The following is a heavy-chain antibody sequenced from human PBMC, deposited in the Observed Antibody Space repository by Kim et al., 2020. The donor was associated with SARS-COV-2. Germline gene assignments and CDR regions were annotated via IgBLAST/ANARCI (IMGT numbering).Heavy chain of an antibody. CDR3: ARDILLIPAAS. CDR1: GFTFSGYA. V-gene: IGHV3-30*04. Sequence: GWSLRLSCAASGFTFSGYAMHWVRQAPGKGLEWVAVISYDGSNKYYADSVKDRFTISRDNSKSTLFLQMNSLRVEDTAVYYCARDILLIPAASWGQGTLVAVSS. CDR2: ISYDGSNK. D-gene: IGHD2-2*01. J-gene: IGHJ5*02.